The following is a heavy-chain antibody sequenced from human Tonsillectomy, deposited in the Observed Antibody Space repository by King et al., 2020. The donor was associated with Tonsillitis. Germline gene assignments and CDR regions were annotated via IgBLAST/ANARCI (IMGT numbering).Heavy chain of an antibody. CDR1: GYTFTSYY. D-gene: IGHD2-15*01. V-gene: IGHV1-46*03. CDR3: ASGHCSGGSCYSEGLDY. J-gene: IGHJ4*02. CDR2: INPSGGST. Sequence: VQLVESGAEVKKPGASVKVSCKASGYTFTSYYMHWVRQAPGQGLEWMGIINPSGGSTSYAQKFQGRVTMTRDTSTSTVYMELSSLRSEDTAVYYCASGHCSGGSCYSEGLDYWGQGTLVTVSS.